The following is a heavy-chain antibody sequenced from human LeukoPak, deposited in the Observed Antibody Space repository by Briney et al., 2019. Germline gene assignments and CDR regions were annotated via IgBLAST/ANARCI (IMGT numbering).Heavy chain of an antibody. J-gene: IGHJ4*02. Sequence: ASVKVSCKVSGYTLTELSMHWVRQAPGKGLEWMGGFSPEHGETIYAQNFQGRVAMTEDTSTDTAYMDLSSLRSEDTAVYYCAREGVAATGLDYWGQGTLVTVSS. D-gene: IGHD6-13*01. CDR2: FSPEHGET. CDR1: GYTLTELS. CDR3: AREGVAATGLDY. V-gene: IGHV1-24*01.